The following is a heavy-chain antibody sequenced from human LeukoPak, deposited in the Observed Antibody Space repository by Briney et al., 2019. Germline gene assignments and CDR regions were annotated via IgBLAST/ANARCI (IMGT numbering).Heavy chain of an antibody. J-gene: IGHJ4*02. CDR2: IRYDGSNK. D-gene: IGHD3-22*01. CDR1: GFTFSSYG. Sequence: PGGALRLSCAESGFTFSSYGMHWVRQAPGKGVEGVAFIRYDGSNKYYADSVKGRFTISRDNSKNTLYLQMNSLRAEDTAVYYCAKTHYYPQSLQGGEPYYFDYWGQGTLVTVSS. CDR3: AKTHYYPQSLQGGEPYYFDY. V-gene: IGHV3-30*02.